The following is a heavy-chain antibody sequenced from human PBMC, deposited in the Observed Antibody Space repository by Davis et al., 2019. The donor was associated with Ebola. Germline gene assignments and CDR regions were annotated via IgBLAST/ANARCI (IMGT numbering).Heavy chain of an antibody. V-gene: IGHV3-30*18. J-gene: IGHJ3*02. D-gene: IGHD2-2*01. CDR1: GFTFSSYW. CDR2: ISYDGSNK. CDR3: AKEGYCSSTSCYNPRAFDI. Sequence: GESLKISCAASGFTFSSYWMSWVRQAPGKGLEWVAVISYDGSNKYYADSVKGRFTISRDNSKNTLYLQMNSLRAEDTAVYNCAKEGYCSSTSCYNPRAFDIWGQGTMVTVSS.